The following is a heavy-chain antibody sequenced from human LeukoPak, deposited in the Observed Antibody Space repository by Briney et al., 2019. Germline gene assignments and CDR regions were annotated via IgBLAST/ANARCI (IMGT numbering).Heavy chain of an antibody. CDR3: ARGSKMLGYNWFDP. V-gene: IGHV4-34*01. D-gene: IGHD1-26*01. Sequence: SETLSLTXAVYGGSFRGYYWNWIRQPPGKGLEWIGEINHSGSTNYIPSLKSRVTISVDTSKNQFSLKLSSVTAADTAVYYCARGSKMLGYNWFDPWGQGTLVTVSS. CDR2: INHSGST. CDR1: GGSFRGYY. J-gene: IGHJ5*02.